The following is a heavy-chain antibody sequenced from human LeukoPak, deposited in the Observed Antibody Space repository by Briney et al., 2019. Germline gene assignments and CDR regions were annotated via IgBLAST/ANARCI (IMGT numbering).Heavy chain of an antibody. CDR1: GFTFSSSA. J-gene: IGHJ4*02. CDR3: AKVGGPIRRDYHYGSEYFDY. CDR2: INGNGGST. Sequence: PGGSLRLSCAASGFTFSSSAMSWVRQAPGKGLEWVSAINGNGGSTYYADSVKGRFTISRGTSRNMLYLQMNSLRAEDTAVYYCAKVGGPIRRDYHYGSEYFDYWGRGTLVTVSS. V-gene: IGHV3-23*01. D-gene: IGHD3-10*01.